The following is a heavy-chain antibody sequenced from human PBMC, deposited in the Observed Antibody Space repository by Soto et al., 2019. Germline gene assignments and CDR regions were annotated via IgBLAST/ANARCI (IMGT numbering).Heavy chain of an antibody. CDR3: ASSVANYYSYGMDV. V-gene: IGHV1-69*05. CDR2: IIPIFGTI. J-gene: IGHJ6*02. CDR1: GGTFSSYA. D-gene: IGHD5-12*01. Sequence: QVQLVQSGAEVKKPGSSVKVSCKASGGTFSSYAISWVRQAPGQGLEWMGGIIPIFGTINYAQKFQGKYTITTDESTSTAYMEMSSLRSENTPVYYCASSVANYYSYGMDVWGQGTTVTVSS.